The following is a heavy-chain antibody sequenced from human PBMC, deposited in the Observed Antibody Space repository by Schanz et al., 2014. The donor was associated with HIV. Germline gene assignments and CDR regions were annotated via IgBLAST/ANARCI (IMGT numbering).Heavy chain of an antibody. D-gene: IGHD2-2*01. V-gene: IGHV3-30*03. CDR2: ISHDGSNK. CDR1: GGTFSAHA. Sequence: QVQLVESGGGMVLPGTSLRLSCAASGGTFSAHAFHWVRQAPGRGLEWVALISHDGSNKYYADSVKGRFTVSRDNSKNIVFLQMNSLSTEDAAVYHCARSQKGTSCCSPLDFWGQGTPVTV. CDR3: ARSQKGTSCCSPLDF. J-gene: IGHJ4*02.